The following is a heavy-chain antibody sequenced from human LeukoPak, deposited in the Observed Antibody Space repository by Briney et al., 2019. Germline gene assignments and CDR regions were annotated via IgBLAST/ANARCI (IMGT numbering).Heavy chain of an antibody. D-gene: IGHD2-15*01. Sequence: GSLRLSCAASGFNVSSSYVSWVRQAPGKGLEWVSVIYSGGSTYYSDSVKGRFTISRDNSKNTLSLQMNSLRAEDTAVYFCARGRFSGDADYWGQGTLVTVSS. V-gene: IGHV3-53*01. CDR1: GFNVSSSY. CDR3: ARGRFSGDADY. CDR2: IYSGGST. J-gene: IGHJ4*02.